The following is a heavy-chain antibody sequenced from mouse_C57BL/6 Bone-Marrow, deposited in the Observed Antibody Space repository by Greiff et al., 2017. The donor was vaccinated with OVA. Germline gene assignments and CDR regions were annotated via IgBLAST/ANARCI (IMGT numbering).Heavy chain of an antibody. V-gene: IGHV14-2*01. D-gene: IGHD2-4*01. CDR1: GFNIKDYY. Sequence: EVNVVESGAELVKPGASVKLSCTASGFNIKDYYMHWVKQRTEQGLEWIGRIDPEDGETKYAPKFQGKATITADTSSNTAYLQLSSLTCEDTAVYYGARDSIYYDYAFAYWGQGTLVTVSA. CDR3: ARDSIYYDYAFAY. CDR2: IDPEDGET. J-gene: IGHJ3*01.